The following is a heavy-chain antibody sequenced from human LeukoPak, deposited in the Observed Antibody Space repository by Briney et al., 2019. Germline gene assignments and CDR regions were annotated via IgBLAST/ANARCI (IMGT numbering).Heavy chain of an antibody. CDR2: INPSGGSI. Sequence: ASVKVSCKASGYIFTNYYMHWVRQAPGQGLEWMGIINPSGGSIRYAQKFQGRVTMTRDTSTSTVYMELSSLRSEDTAVYYCARSPISATGDLDSWGQGTLVTVSS. CDR1: GYIFTNYY. J-gene: IGHJ4*02. V-gene: IGHV1-46*01. CDR3: ARSPISATGDLDS. D-gene: IGHD1/OR15-1a*01.